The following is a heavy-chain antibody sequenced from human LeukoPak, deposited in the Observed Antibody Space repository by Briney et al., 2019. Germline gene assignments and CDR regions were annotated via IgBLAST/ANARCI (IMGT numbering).Heavy chain of an antibody. CDR1: GYTFTGYY. J-gene: IGHJ3*02. V-gene: IGHV1-2*02. CDR3: ARTYYYDSSGYRYRGAFDI. CDR2: INPNSGGT. Sequence: GASVKVSCKASGYTFTGYYMHGVRQAPGQGLEWMGWINPNSGGTNYAQKFQGRVTMTRDTSISTAYMELSRLRSDDTAVYYCARTYYYDSSGYRYRGAFDIWGQGTMVTVSS. D-gene: IGHD3-22*01.